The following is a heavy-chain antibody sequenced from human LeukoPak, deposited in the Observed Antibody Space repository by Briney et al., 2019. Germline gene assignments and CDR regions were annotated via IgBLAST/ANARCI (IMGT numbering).Heavy chain of an antibody. Sequence: GGSLRLSCAASGFTFSTYSMNWVRQAPGKGLEWVSSISSSSSVIFYADSVKGRFTISRDNAKNSLYLQMNSLRAEDTAVYYCAKSMDILTGYLWSLDYWGQGTLVTVSS. V-gene: IGHV3-21*01. J-gene: IGHJ4*02. CDR3: AKSMDILTGYLWSLDY. D-gene: IGHD3-9*01. CDR2: ISSSSSVI. CDR1: GFTFSTYS.